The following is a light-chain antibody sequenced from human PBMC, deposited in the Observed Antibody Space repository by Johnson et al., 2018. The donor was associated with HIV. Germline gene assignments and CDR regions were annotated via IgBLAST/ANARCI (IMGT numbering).Light chain of an antibody. Sequence: HSVLTQPPSVSAAPGQKVTISCSGSSSNIGNNYVSWYQHLPGTAPKLLIYENNKRPSGIPDRFSGSKSGTSATLGITGLQTGDEADYYCGTWDSSLSAYVVGTGTKVTFL. J-gene: IGLJ1*01. CDR1: SSNIGNNY. V-gene: IGLV1-51*02. CDR3: GTWDSSLSAYV. CDR2: ENN.